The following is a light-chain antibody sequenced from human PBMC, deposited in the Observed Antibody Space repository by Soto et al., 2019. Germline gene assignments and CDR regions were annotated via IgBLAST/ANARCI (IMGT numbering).Light chain of an antibody. J-gene: IGLJ2*01. V-gene: IGLV1-40*01. CDR1: SSNIGAGYD. CDR2: GNS. CDR3: SSYTSSTTLV. Sequence: QSVLTQPPSVSGAPGQRVTISCTGSSSNIGAGYDVHWYQQRPGTAPKLMIYGNSNRPSGVSDRFSGSKSGNTASLTISGLQAEDEAVYYCSSYTSSTTLVFGGGTKVTVL.